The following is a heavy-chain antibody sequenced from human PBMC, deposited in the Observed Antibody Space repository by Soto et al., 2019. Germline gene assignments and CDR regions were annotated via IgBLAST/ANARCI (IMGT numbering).Heavy chain of an antibody. D-gene: IGHD3-22*01. J-gene: IGHJ3*01. CDR3: ARYRANSDSTGYGHLGALDL. CDR1: GFPFSTYW. Sequence: PGGSLRLSCKVSGFPFSTYWMHWVRQAPGKGLVWVSRLNSDETTTSYADSVKGRFTISRDNGKNTLYLQMNSLRAEDTAVYYCARYRANSDSTGYGHLGALDLWGQGTMVTVSS. CDR2: LNSDETTT. V-gene: IGHV3-74*01.